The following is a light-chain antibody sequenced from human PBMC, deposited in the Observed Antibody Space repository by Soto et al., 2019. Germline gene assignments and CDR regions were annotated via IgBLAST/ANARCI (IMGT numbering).Light chain of an antibody. J-gene: IGKJ1*01. Sequence: DIQMTQSPSTLSASVGARVTIPCRASQSISSWLAWYQQKPGKAPKLLIYDASSLESGVPSRFSGSGSGTEFTLTISSLQPDDFATYYCQHYNSYSEAFGQGTKVDIK. CDR3: QHYNSYSEA. CDR2: DAS. CDR1: QSISSW. V-gene: IGKV1-5*01.